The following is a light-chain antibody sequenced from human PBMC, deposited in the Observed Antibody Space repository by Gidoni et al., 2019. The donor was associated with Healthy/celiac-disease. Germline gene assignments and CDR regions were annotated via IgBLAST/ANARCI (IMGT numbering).Light chain of an antibody. CDR3: QQYGSSPPYT. CDR1: QSVSSSY. Sequence: VLTQSPGPLSLSPGERATLSCRASQSVSSSYLAWYQQKPGQAPRLLNYGASSRATGIPDRFSGSGSGTDFTLTISRLEPEDLAVYYCQQYGSSPPYTFGQGTKLEIK. J-gene: IGKJ2*01. CDR2: GAS. V-gene: IGKV3-20*01.